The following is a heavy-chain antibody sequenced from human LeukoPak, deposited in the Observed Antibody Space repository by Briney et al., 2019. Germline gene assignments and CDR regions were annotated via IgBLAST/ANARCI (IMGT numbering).Heavy chain of an antibody. J-gene: IGHJ5*02. CDR3: TRSPYSNYLDWFDP. CDR2: IYYSGST. Sequence: PSETPSLTCTVSGGSISSYYWSWIRQPPGKGLEWIGYIYYSGSTNYNPSLKSRVTISVDTSKNQFSLKLSSVTAADTAVYYCTRSPYSNYLDWFDPWGQGTLVTVSS. D-gene: IGHD4-11*01. V-gene: IGHV4-59*08. CDR1: GGSISSYY.